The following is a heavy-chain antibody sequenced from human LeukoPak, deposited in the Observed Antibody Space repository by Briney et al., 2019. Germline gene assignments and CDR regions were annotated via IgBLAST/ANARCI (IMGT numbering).Heavy chain of an antibody. CDR2: ISSSSYI. V-gene: IGHV3-21*01. J-gene: IGHJ6*03. CDR1: GFTFSSYS. CDR3: ARDNTAMATGYMDV. D-gene: IGHD5-18*01. Sequence: GGSLRLSCAASGFTFSSYSMNWVRQAPGKGLEWVSSISSSSYIYYADSVEGRFTISRDNAKNSLYLQMNSLRAEDTAVYYCARDNTAMATGYMDVWGKGTTVTVSS.